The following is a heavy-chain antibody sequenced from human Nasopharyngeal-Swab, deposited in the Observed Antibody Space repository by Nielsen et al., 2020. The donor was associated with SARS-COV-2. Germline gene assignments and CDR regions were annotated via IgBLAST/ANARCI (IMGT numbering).Heavy chain of an antibody. CDR3: ARASDYGDYGGYFDY. CDR2: IIPIFGTA. J-gene: IGHJ4*02. D-gene: IGHD4-17*01. V-gene: IGHV1-69*06. Sequence: WVRQAPGQGLEWMGGIIPIFGTANYAQKFQGRVTITADKSTSTAYMELSSLRSEDTAVYYCARASDYGDYGGYFDYWGQGTLGTVSS.